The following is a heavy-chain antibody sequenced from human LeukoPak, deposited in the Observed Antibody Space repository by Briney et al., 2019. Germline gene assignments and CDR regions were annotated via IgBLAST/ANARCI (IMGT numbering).Heavy chain of an antibody. J-gene: IGHJ4*02. Sequence: SETLSLTCTVSGGSISSSSYYWGWIRQPPEKGLEWIGSIYYSGSTYYNPSLKSRVTISVDTSKNQFSLKLSSVTAADTAVYYCARQPPGFFDYWGQGTLVTVSS. CDR2: IYYSGST. D-gene: IGHD3-10*01. V-gene: IGHV4-39*01. CDR1: GGSISSSSYY. CDR3: ARQPPGFFDY.